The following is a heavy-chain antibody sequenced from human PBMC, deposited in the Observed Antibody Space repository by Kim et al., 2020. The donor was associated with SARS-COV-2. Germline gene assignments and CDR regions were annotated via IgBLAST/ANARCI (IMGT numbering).Heavy chain of an antibody. D-gene: IGHD3-10*01. Sequence: GVSLRLSCAASGFTFSSYGMHWVRQAPGKGLEWVAVISYDGSNKYYADSVKGRFTISRDNSKNTLYLQMNSLRAEDTAVYYCAKDYYYGSGSYYPDYWGQGTLVTVSS. CDR3: AKDYYYGSGSYYPDY. CDR1: GFTFSSYG. V-gene: IGHV3-30*18. J-gene: IGHJ4*02. CDR2: ISYDGSNK.